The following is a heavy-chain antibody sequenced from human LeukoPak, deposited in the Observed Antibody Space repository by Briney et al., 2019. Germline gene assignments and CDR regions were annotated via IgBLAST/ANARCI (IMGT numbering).Heavy chain of an antibody. D-gene: IGHD1-1*01. J-gene: IGHJ4*02. CDR3: AKGTNHLGDYDDY. V-gene: IGHV3-23*01. CDR1: GFTFSSYA. CDR2: ISGSGGST. Sequence: RGSLRLSCAASGFTFSSYAMSWVRQAPGKGLEWVSAISGSGGSTYYADSVKGRFTISRDNSKNTLYLQMNSLRAEDTAVYYCAKGTNHLGDYDDYWGQGTLVTVSS.